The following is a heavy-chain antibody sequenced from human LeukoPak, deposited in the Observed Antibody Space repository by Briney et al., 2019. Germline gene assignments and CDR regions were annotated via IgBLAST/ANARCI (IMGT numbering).Heavy chain of an antibody. CDR3: AKETTVAGFYPYFDY. J-gene: IGHJ4*02. CDR2: ISGSGGST. V-gene: IGHV3-23*01. CDR1: GFTFSSYA. Sequence: GGSLRLSCAASGFTFSSYAMSWVRQAPGKGLEWVSAISGSGGSTYHADSVKGRFAISRDNSKNTLYLQMSSLRAEDTAVYYCAKETTVAGFYPYFDYWGQGTLVTVSS. D-gene: IGHD6-19*01.